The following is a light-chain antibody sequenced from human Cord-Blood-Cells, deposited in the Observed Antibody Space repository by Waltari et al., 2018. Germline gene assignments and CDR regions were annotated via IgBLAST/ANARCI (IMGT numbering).Light chain of an antibody. V-gene: IGLV1-47*01. CDR3: AAWDDSLSGPV. CDR1: SSNIGSNY. CDR2: RNN. Sequence: QSVLTQPPSASGTPGQRVTISCSGSSSNIGSNYVYWYQQLPGTAPNLLIYRNNERPSGVPGRFSGSKSGTSAALAISGLRSEDEADYYCAAWDDSLSGPVFGGGTKLTVL. J-gene: IGLJ3*02.